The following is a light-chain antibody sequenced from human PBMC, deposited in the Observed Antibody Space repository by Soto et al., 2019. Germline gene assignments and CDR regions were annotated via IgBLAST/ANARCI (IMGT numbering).Light chain of an antibody. CDR2: KAS. CDR3: QQSYSTPRVT. V-gene: IGKV1-5*03. J-gene: IGKJ5*01. Sequence: DLQMTQSPSTLSASVGDRVTITCRASQSISSWLAWYQQKPGKAPKLLIYKASSLESGVPSRFSGSGSGTEFTLTISSLQPDDFATYYCQQSYSTPRVTFGQGTRLEIK. CDR1: QSISSW.